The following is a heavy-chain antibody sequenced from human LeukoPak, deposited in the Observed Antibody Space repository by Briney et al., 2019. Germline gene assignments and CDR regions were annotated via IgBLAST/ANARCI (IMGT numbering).Heavy chain of an antibody. J-gene: IGHJ6*02. Sequence: GGSLGLSCAASGFTFTSYWMHWVRQAPGKGLVWVSRVNSDGSSTTYADSVKGRFTISRDNAKNTLYLQMNSLRAEDTAVYYCARGRYYGMDVWGQGTTGTVSS. CDR2: VNSDGSST. CDR3: ARGRYYGMDV. CDR1: GFTFTSYW. V-gene: IGHV3-74*01.